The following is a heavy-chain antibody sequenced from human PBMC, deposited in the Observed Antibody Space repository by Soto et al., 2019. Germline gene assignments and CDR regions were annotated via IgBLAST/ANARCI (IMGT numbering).Heavy chain of an antibody. CDR3: ASLIAARRGYYYYGMDV. CDR1: GGSFSGYY. D-gene: IGHD6-6*01. Sequence: QVQLQQWGAGLLKPSETLSLTCAVYGGSFSGYYWSWIRQPPGKGLEWIGEINHSGSTNYNPSLKSRVTISVDTSKNQFSLKLSSVTAADTAVYYCASLIAARRGYYYYGMDVWGQGTTVTVSS. J-gene: IGHJ6*02. CDR2: INHSGST. V-gene: IGHV4-34*01.